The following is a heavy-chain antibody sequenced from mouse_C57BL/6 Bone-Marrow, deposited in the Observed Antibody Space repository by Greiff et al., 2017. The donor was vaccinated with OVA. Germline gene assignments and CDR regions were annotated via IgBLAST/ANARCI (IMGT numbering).Heavy chain of an antibody. CDR3: ASVRGSGYWFAY. J-gene: IGHJ3*01. Sequence: QVQLQQPGAELVMPGASVKLSCKASGYTFTSYWMHWVKQRPGQGLEWIGEIDPSDSYTNYNQKFKGKSTLTVDKSSSTAYMQLSSLTSEDSAVYYGASVRGSGYWFAYWGQGTLVTVSA. CDR1: GYTFTSYW. D-gene: IGHD3-2*02. CDR2: IDPSDSYT. V-gene: IGHV1-69*01.